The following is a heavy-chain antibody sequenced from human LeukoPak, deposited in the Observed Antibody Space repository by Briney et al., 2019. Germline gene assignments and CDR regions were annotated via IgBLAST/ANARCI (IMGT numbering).Heavy chain of an antibody. V-gene: IGHV6-1*01. Sequence: SQTLSLTCAISGDSVSSNSAAWNWIRQSPSRGLEWLGRTYYRSKWYNDYAVSVKSRIAINPDTSKNQFSLQLNSVTPEDTAVYYCARGNISSSWTNHYPFDYWGQGTLVTVSS. D-gene: IGHD6-13*01. J-gene: IGHJ4*02. CDR2: TYYRSKWYN. CDR1: GDSVSSNSAA. CDR3: ARGNISSSWTNHYPFDY.